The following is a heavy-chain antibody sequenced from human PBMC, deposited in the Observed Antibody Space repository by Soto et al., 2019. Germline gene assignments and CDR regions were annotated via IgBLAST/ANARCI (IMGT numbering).Heavy chain of an antibody. V-gene: IGHV3-21*01. CDR2: ISSSSSYI. D-gene: IGHD5-12*01. Sequence: EVQLVESGGGLVKPGGSLRLSCAASGFTFSSYSMNWVRQAPGKGLEWVSSISSSSSYIYYADSVKGRFTISRDNAKNSLYLQMNSLRAEDTAVYYCARDSGYDLALFDYWGQGTLVTVSP. CDR1: GFTFSSYS. J-gene: IGHJ4*02. CDR3: ARDSGYDLALFDY.